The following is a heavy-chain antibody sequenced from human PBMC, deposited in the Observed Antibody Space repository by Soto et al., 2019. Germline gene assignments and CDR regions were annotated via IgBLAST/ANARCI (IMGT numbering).Heavy chain of an antibody. CDR1: GFTFSSYS. D-gene: IGHD3-22*01. CDR3: ARFYDSSGYYSDGMDV. V-gene: IGHV3-21*01. CDR2: ISSSSSYV. Sequence: LRLSCAASGFTFSSYSMNWVRQAPGKGLEWVSSISSSSSYVYYADSVKGRFTISRDNAKNSLYLQVNSLRAEDTAVYYCARFYDSSGYYSDGMDVWGQGTTVTVSS. J-gene: IGHJ6*02.